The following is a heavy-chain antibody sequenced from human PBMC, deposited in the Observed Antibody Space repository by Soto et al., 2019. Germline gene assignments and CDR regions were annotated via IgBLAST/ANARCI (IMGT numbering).Heavy chain of an antibody. J-gene: IGHJ4*02. CDR3: ARQGPVELSLRFLEWLLYPLDFDY. CDR1: GGSISSSSYY. CDR2: IYYSVST. V-gene: IGHV4-39*01. D-gene: IGHD3-3*01. Sequence: TSETLSLTCTVSGGSISSSSYYWGWIRQPPGKGLEWIGSIYYSVSTYYNPSLKSRVTISEDTSKNQFSLKLSSVTAADTAVYYCARQGPVELSLRFLEWLLYPLDFDYWGQGTLVTVSS.